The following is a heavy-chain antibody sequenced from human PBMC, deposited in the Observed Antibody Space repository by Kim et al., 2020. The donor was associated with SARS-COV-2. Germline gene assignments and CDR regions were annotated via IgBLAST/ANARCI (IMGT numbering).Heavy chain of an antibody. V-gene: IGHV3-23*01. J-gene: IGHJ6*04. D-gene: IGHD3-3*01. CDR3: AKEYDFSPRSLMDV. Sequence: ADSVKGRFTISRDNSKNTLYLQMNSLRAEDTAVYYCAKEYDFSPRSLMDVWGKGTTVTVSS.